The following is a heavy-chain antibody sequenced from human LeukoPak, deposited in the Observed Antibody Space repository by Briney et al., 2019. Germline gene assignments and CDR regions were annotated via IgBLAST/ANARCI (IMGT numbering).Heavy chain of an antibody. D-gene: IGHD2-15*01. CDR1: GGSISSGGYY. CDR3: ARGTRDCSGGYCFWSSFDP. CDR2: IYYSGST. V-gene: IGHV4-31*03. J-gene: IGHJ5*02. Sequence: SETLSLTCTVSGGSISSGGYYWSWIRQHPGKGLEWIAKIYYSGSTFYNPSLKSRVTISVDTSNNQFSLKLSSVTAADTAVYYCARGTRDCSGGYCFWSSFDPWGQGTLVTVSS.